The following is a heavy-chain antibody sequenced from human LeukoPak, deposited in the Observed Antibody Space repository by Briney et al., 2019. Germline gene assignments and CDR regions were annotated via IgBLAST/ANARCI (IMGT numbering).Heavy chain of an antibody. CDR3: ARGCAEMATIHPGDWFDP. Sequence: PGGSLRLSCAASGFTFSSYSMHWVRQAPGKGLEWVAVIWYDGSNKYYADSVKGRFTISRDNSKNTLYLQMNSLRAEDTAVYYCARGCAEMATIHPGDWFDPWGQGTLVTVSS. V-gene: IGHV3-33*08. CDR2: IWYDGSNK. CDR1: GFTFSSYS. D-gene: IGHD5-24*01. J-gene: IGHJ5*02.